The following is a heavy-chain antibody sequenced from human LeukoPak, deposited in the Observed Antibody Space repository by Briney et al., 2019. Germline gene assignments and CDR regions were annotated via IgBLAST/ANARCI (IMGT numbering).Heavy chain of an antibody. D-gene: IGHD3-22*01. CDR1: GFTFSSNY. CDR2: IYSGGST. Sequence: GGSLRLSCAASGFTFSSNYMSWVRQAPGKGLEWVSVIYSGGSTYYAHSVKGRFTISRDNSKNTLYLQMNSLRAEDTAVYYCARDGFYYDSSGPFDYWGQGTLVTVSS. V-gene: IGHV3-53*01. J-gene: IGHJ4*02. CDR3: ARDGFYYDSSGPFDY.